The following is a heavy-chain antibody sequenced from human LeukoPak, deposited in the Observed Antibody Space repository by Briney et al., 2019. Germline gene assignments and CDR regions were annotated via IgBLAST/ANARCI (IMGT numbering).Heavy chain of an antibody. J-gene: IGHJ6*02. D-gene: IGHD6-13*01. Sequence: PSGTLSLTCAVSGGSISSSNWWSWVRQPPGKGLEWIGEIYHSGSTNYNPSLKSRVTISVDTSKNQFSLKLSSVTAADTAVYYCARGGGIAAAGTGYYYYGMDVWGQGTTVTVSS. V-gene: IGHV4-4*02. CDR3: ARGGGIAAAGTGYYYYGMDV. CDR1: GGSISSSNW. CDR2: IYHSGST.